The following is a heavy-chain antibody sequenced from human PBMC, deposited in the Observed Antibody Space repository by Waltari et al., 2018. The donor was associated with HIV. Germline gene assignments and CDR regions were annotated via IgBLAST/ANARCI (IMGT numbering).Heavy chain of an antibody. CDR2: IIPIFGSA. CDR1: GDTFSTSA. V-gene: IGHV1-69*01. CDR3: AKATARVGEHYGSGILDY. J-gene: IGHJ4*02. D-gene: IGHD3-10*01. Sequence: QVQLEQSGAEVKTPGSSVKVTCKASGDTFSTSAINWVRQAPGQGLEWMGGIIPIFGSANYAQQFQGRVTIIADVSTTTAYMELSSLTSEDTAVYYCAKATARVGEHYGSGILDYWGQGTLVTVSS.